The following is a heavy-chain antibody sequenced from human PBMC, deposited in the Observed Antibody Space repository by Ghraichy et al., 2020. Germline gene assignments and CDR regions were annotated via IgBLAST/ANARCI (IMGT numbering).Heavy chain of an antibody. CDR2: MNPNSGNT. Sequence: ASVKVSCKASGYTFTSYDINWVRQATGQGLEWMGWMNPNSGNTGYAQKFQGRVTMTRNTSISTAYMELSSLRSEDTAVYYCARVNGYGDYENFDYWGQGTLVTVSS. CDR1: GYTFTSYD. CDR3: ARVNGYGDYENFDY. J-gene: IGHJ4*02. D-gene: IGHD4-17*01. V-gene: IGHV1-8*01.